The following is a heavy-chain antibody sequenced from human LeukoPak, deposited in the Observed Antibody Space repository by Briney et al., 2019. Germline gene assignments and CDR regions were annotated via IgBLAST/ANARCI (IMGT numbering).Heavy chain of an antibody. CDR1: GGSISSGDYY. V-gene: IGHV4-30-4*08. CDR2: IYYSGST. Sequence: SETLSLTCTVSGGSISSGDYYWRWIRQPPGTGLEWIGYIYYSGSTYYNPSLKSRVTISVDTSKNQFSLKLSSVTAADTAVYYCARQAGITMIVVVWAFDIWGQGTMVTVSS. J-gene: IGHJ3*02. CDR3: ARQAGITMIVVVWAFDI. D-gene: IGHD3-22*01.